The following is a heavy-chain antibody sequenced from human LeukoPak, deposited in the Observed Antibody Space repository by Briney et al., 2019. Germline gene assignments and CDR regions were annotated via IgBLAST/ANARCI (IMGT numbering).Heavy chain of an antibody. CDR3: ATDGYSSGWYPPVRPVGAFDI. CDR1: GYTLTELS. Sequence: ASVKVSCKVSGYTLTELSMHWVRQAPGKGLEWMGGFDPEDGETIYAQKFQGRVTMTEDTSTDTAYMELSSLRSEGTAVYYCATDGYSSGWYPPVRPVGAFDIWGQGTMVTVSS. J-gene: IGHJ3*02. V-gene: IGHV1-24*01. D-gene: IGHD6-19*01. CDR2: FDPEDGET.